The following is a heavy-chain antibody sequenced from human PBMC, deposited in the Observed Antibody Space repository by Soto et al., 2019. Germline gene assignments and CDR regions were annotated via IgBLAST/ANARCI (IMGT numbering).Heavy chain of an antibody. D-gene: IGHD3-16*02. V-gene: IGHV4-61*01. Sequence: LSLTCPVSGASVSSGSFYWSWIRQPPGKGLEWIGYIYYTGSTNYSPSLKSGVTILVDTSKNQFSLKLTSVTAADTAVYYCARAVDPIFGVWGTYRYPTWFDPWGQGTLVTVSS. CDR3: ARAVDPIFGVWGTYRYPTWFDP. CDR2: IYYTGST. J-gene: IGHJ5*02. CDR1: GASVSSGSFY.